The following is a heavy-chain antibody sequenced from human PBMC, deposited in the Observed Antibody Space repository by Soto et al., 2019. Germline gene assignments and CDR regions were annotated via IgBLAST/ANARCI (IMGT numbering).Heavy chain of an antibody. CDR2: IYYSGST. V-gene: IGHV4-61*01. Sequence: PSETLSLTCTVSDGSVSSGSYYWSWIRQPPGKGLEWIGYIYYSGSTNYNPSLKSRVTISVDTSKNQFSLKLSSVTAADTAVYYCAREQPFVFDYWGQGTLVTVSS. CDR3: AREQPFVFDY. D-gene: IGHD3-16*01. J-gene: IGHJ4*02. CDR1: DGSVSSGSYY.